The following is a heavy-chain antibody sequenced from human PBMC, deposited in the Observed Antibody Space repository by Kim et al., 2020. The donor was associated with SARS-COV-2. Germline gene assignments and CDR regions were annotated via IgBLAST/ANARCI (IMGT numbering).Heavy chain of an antibody. CDR1: GYSFTSYW. CDR2: IDPSDSYT. V-gene: IGHV5-10-1*01. CDR3: ARSDIAAAGVVVWFDP. D-gene: IGHD6-13*01. J-gene: IGHJ5*02. Sequence: GESLKISCKGSGYSFTSYWISWVRQMPGKGLEWMGRIDPSDSYTNYSPSFQGHVTISADKSISTAYLQWSSLKASDTAMYYCARSDIAAAGVVVWFDPWGQGTLVTVSS.